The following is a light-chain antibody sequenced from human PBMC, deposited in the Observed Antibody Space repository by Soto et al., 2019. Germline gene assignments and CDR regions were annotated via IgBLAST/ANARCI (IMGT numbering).Light chain of an antibody. CDR1: QSVSSY. CDR3: QHRSNCPLT. CDR2: DAS. J-gene: IGKJ4*01. V-gene: IGKV3-11*01. Sequence: EIVLTQSPATLSLSPGERATLSCRASQSVSSYLAWYQQKPGQAPRLLIYDASNRATGIPARFSGSVSGTDFTFTIIRLEREDFAVYYCQHRSNCPLTFGGGTKVEIK.